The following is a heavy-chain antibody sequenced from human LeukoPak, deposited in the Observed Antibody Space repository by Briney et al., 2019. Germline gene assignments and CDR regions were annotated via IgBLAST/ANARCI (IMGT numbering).Heavy chain of an antibody. CDR3: ARDNWNYLDY. D-gene: IGHD1-20*01. V-gene: IGHV3-48*01. CDR1: GFTFSSYS. J-gene: IGHJ4*02. Sequence: GGSLRLSCAASGFTFSSYSMNWVRQAPGKGLEWVSYISSSSSTIYYADSVKGRFTISRDNAKNSLYLQMNSLRAEDTAVYYCARDNWNYLDYWGQGTLVTVSS. CDR2: ISSSSSTI.